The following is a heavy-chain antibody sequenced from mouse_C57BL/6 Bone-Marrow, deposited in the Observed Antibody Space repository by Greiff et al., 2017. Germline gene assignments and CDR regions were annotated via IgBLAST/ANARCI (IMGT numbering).Heavy chain of an antibody. CDR3: AKDGYDPYAMDY. J-gene: IGHJ4*01. CDR2: IWSGGST. D-gene: IGHD2-2*01. V-gene: IGHV2-4*01. Sequence: VKLMESGPGLVQPSQSLSITCTVSGFSLTSYGVHWVRQPPGQGLEWLGVIWSGGSTDYNAAFISRLSISKDNSKSQVFFKMNSLQADDTAIYYCAKDGYDPYAMDYWGQGTSVTVSS. CDR1: GFSLTSYG.